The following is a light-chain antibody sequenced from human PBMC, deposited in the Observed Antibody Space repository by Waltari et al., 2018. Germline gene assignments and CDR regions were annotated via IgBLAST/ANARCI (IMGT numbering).Light chain of an antibody. J-gene: IGLJ3*02. CDR2: RNE. Sequence: QSVLTQPPSASGTPGQRVTISCSGSQSNVRDNVVNWSHPVPGTAPKLVIYRNEQRPSGVPDRFTASKSGTSASLAISGLQSEDEGDYYCATWDDSPTGRWVFGGGTRVTVL. V-gene: IGLV1-44*01. CDR3: ATWDDSPTGRWV. CDR1: QSNVRDNV.